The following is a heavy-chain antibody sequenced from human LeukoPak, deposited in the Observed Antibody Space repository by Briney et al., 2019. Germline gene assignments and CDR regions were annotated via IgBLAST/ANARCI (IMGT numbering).Heavy chain of an antibody. CDR1: GFTFSSYG. D-gene: IGHD6-19*01. CDR2: ISGSGGST. V-gene: IGHV3-23*01. CDR3: ASAGIAVAGMFY. Sequence: GGSLRLSCAASGFTFSSYGMSWVRQAPGKGLEWVSAISGSGGSTYYADSVKGRFTISRDNAKNSLYLQMNSLRAEDTAVYYCASAGIAVAGMFYWGQGTLVTVSS. J-gene: IGHJ4*02.